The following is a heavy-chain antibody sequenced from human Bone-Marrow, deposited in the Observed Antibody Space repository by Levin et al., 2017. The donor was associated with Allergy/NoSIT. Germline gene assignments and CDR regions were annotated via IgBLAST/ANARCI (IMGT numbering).Heavy chain of an antibody. CDR2: IRPNSERT. CDR1: GFTFGNHA. J-gene: IGHJ4*02. D-gene: IGHD6-13*01. Sequence: TGESLKISCAASGFTFGNHAMTWVRHAPGKGLEWVSTIRPNSERTYFADSVKGRFTVSRDDSMNMMYLQMNSLRVDDAAVYYCAREQGASGWYPVDFWGQGTLVTVSS. CDR3: AREQGASGWYPVDF. V-gene: IGHV3-23*01.